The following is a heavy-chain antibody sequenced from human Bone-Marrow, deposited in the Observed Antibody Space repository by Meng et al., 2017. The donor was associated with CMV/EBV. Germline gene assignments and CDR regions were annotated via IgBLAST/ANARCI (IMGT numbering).Heavy chain of an antibody. CDR1: SYA. Sequence: SYARHWVRQAPGKGLEWVAVISYDGSNKYYADSVKGRFTISRDNSKNTLYLQMNSLRAEDTAVYYCARVLCTSTSCYWHYYYGMDVWGQGTTVTVSS. D-gene: IGHD2-2*01. V-gene: IGHV3-30*04. J-gene: IGHJ6*02. CDR2: ISYDGSNK. CDR3: ARVLCTSTSCYWHYYYGMDV.